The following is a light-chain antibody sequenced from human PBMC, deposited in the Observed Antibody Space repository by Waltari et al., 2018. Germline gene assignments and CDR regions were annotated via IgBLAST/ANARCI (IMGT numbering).Light chain of an antibody. CDR2: DND. V-gene: IGLV1-51*01. CDR3: GTWDSSLTSVL. CDR1: SSTNGNNY. J-gene: IGLJ2*01. Sequence: QSVLTQPPSVSAAPGQRITISCPGSSSTNGNNYVSGYQQLPGTAPKLLIYDNDKRPSGIPDRFSGSKSGTSATLGITGLRTGDEADYYCGTWDSSLTSVLFGGGTKLTVL.